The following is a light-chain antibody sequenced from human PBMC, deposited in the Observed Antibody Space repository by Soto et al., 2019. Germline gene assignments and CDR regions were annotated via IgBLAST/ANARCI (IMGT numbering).Light chain of an antibody. CDR1: SSDVGGYNY. J-gene: IGLJ2*01. V-gene: IGLV2-8*01. CDR3: SSYAASDSFVV. CDR2: EVS. Sequence: QSALTQPPSASGSPGQSVTISCTGTSSDVGGYNYVSWYQHHPDKAPKLIIYEVSKRPSGVPDRFSGSKSRNTASLTVSGLQAEDEAEYYCSSYAASDSFVVFGGGTKLTVL.